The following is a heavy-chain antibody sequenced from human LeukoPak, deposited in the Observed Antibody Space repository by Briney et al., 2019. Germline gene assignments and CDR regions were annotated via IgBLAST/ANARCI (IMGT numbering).Heavy chain of an antibody. CDR1: GGSFSGYY. CDR3: ARSRRVPAAGGVFDY. CDR2: INHSGST. J-gene: IGHJ4*02. Sequence: PSETLSLTCAVYGGSFSGYYWSWIRQPPGKGLEWIGEINHSGSTNYNPSLKSRVTISVDTSKSQFSLKLSSVTAADTAVYYCARSRRVPAAGGVFDYWGQGTLVTVSS. V-gene: IGHV4-34*01. D-gene: IGHD2-2*01.